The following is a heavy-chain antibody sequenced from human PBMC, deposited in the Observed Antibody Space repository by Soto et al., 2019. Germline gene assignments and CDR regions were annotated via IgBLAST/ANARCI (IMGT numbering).Heavy chain of an antibody. J-gene: IGHJ4*02. V-gene: IGHV1-2*02. CDR2: INPNGGGT. Sequence: RASVKVSCKASGHSFSAYYMHWVRQAPGQGLEWVGWINPNGGGTKYAQKFQGRVTVTRNTSISTVYMELSGLRPDDAAVYYCARRKERSGPHYFDYWGQGSQVTVSS. CDR1: GHSFSAYY. CDR3: ARRKERSGPHYFDY. D-gene: IGHD6-25*01.